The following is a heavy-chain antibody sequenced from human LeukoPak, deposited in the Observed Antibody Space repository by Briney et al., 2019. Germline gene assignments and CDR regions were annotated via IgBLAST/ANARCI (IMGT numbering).Heavy chain of an antibody. CDR1: GFTFSSYG. D-gene: IGHD1-26*01. J-gene: IGHJ4*02. V-gene: IGHV3-30*03. CDR3: ARDPSRSGSYRFDS. CDR2: ISYDGSNK. Sequence: PGGSLRLSCAASGFTFSSYGMHWVRQAPGKGLEWVAVISYDGSNKYYAESVKGRFTVSRDNSKNTLDLQMNSLRVEDTAVYYCARDPSRSGSYRFDSWGQGILVTVSS.